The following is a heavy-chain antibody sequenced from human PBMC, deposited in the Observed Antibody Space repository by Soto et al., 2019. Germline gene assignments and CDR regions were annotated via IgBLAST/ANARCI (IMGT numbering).Heavy chain of an antibody. CDR3: ARGIVVVVAANWFDP. V-gene: IGHV1-3*01. J-gene: IGHJ5*02. Sequence: ASVKVSCKASGYTFTSYASHWVRQAPGQRLEWMGWINAGNGNTKYSQKFQGRVTITRDTSASTAYMELSSLRSEDTAVYYCARGIVVVVAANWFDPWGQGTLVTVSS. CDR1: GYTFTSYA. CDR2: INAGNGNT. D-gene: IGHD2-15*01.